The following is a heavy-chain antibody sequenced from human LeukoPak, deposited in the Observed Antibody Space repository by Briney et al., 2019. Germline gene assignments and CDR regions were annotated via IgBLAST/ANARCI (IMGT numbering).Heavy chain of an antibody. J-gene: IGHJ4*02. CDR2: IRGSGSGSGSGM. CDR3: ARDNNWGFDY. Sequence: GGSLRLPCAASGFISSDYSMNWVRQAPGKGLEWVSNIRGSGSGSGSGMYYADSVKGRFTISRDDAKNSLYLQMSSLRAEDTAFYYCARDNNWGFDYWGQGALVTVSS. CDR1: GFISSDYS. V-gene: IGHV3-48*04. D-gene: IGHD7-27*01.